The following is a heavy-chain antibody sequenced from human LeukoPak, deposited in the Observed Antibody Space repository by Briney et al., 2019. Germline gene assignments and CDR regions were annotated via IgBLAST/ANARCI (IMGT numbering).Heavy chain of an antibody. D-gene: IGHD3-9*01. J-gene: IGHJ4*02. CDR1: GYTFTSYG. V-gene: IGHV1-18*01. Sequence: ASVKVSCKASGYTFTSYGIGWVRQAPGQGLEWMGWISAYNGNTNFAQKLQGRVTMTTDTSTSTAYMDLRSLRSDDTAVYYCARDQAATNTQVRFCLDWGQGTLVTVSS. CDR2: ISAYNGNT. CDR3: ARDQAATNTQVRFCLD.